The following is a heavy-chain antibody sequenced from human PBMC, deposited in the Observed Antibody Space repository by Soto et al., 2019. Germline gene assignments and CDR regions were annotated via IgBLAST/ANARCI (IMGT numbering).Heavy chain of an antibody. J-gene: IGHJ6*04. CDR3: ATAHYFCSGGSCYGYYYYGMDV. V-gene: IGHV1-69*13. CDR2: IIPIFGTA. Sequence: SVEVSCKASGPSFSSYAISWVRQAPGQGIEWMGGIIPIFGTANYAQKFQGRVTIPADESPSTAYMELSSLRSEETAVYYCATAHYFCSGGSCYGYYYYGMDVWGKGTTVTVSS. D-gene: IGHD2-15*01. CDR1: GPSFSSYA.